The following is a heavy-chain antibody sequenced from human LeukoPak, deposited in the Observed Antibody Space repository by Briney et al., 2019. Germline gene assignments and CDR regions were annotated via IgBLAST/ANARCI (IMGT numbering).Heavy chain of an antibody. J-gene: IGHJ5*02. CDR3: ARTSGYLSFWFDP. CDR1: GGSISSYY. D-gene: IGHD6-25*01. V-gene: IGHV4-59*01. Sequence: SETLSLTCTVSGGSISSYYWSWIRQPPGKGLEWIGYIYYSGSTNYNPSLKSRVTISVDTSKNQFSLKLSSVTAADTAVYYCARTSGYLSFWFDPWGQGTLVTVSS. CDR2: IYYSGST.